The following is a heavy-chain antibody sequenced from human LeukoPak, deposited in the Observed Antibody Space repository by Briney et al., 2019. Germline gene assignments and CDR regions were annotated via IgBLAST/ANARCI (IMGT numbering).Heavy chain of an antibody. J-gene: IGHJ6*03. CDR2: INPNSGGT. CDR3: ARGPGNSRLWSGYYLEDDYYYYYMDV. Sequence: VASVKVSCKASGYTFTSYGISWVRQAPGQGLEWMGWINPNSGGTNYAQKFQGRVTMTRDTSISTAYMELSRLRSDDTAVYYCARGPGNSRLWSGYYLEDDYYYYYMDVWGKGTTVTVSS. V-gene: IGHV1-2*02. CDR1: GYTFTSYG. D-gene: IGHD3-3*01.